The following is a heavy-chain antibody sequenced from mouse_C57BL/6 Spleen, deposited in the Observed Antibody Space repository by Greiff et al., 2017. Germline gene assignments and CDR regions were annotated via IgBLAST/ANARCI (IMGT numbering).Heavy chain of an antibody. CDR3: ARDLAWFAY. J-gene: IGHJ3*01. V-gene: IGHV1-4*01. CDR1: GYTFTSYT. CDR2: INPSSGYT. Sequence: VQLQESGAELARPGASVKMSCKASGYTFTSYTMHWVKQRPGQGLEWIGYINPSSGYTKYNQKFKDKATLTADKSSSTAYMQLSSLTSEDSAVYYCARDLAWFAYWGQGTLVTVSA.